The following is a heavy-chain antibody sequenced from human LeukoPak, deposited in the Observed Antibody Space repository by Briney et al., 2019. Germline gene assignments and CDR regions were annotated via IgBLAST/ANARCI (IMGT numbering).Heavy chain of an antibody. CDR1: GYTFTSYY. Sequence: ASVKVSCKASGYTFTSYYMHWVRQAPGQGPEWMGRVNPKNGDTYYAQTFQGRVTVTGATSISTAYMDLTTLRSDDTAIYYCSRDLSSTAYWELDYWGQGTLVTVSS. J-gene: IGHJ4*02. D-gene: IGHD3-10*01. V-gene: IGHV1-2*06. CDR2: VNPKNGDT. CDR3: SRDLSSTAYWELDY.